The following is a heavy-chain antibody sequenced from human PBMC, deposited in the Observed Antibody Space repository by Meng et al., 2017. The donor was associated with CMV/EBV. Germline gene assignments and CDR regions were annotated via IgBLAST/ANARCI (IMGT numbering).Heavy chain of an antibody. CDR2: IYSGGSST. D-gene: IGHD5-24*01. V-gene: IGHV3-23*03. Sequence: GGSLRLSCAASGFTFSSYAMSWVRQAPGKGLEWVSVIYSGGSSTYYADSVKGRFTISRDNSKNTLYLQMNSLRAEDTAVHYCAKPSTRDGYNYDYWGQGTLVTVSS. J-gene: IGHJ4*02. CDR1: GFTFSSYA. CDR3: AKPSTRDGYNYDY.